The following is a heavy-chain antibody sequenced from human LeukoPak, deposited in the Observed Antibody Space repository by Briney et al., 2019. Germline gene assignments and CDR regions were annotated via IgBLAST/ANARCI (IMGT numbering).Heavy chain of an antibody. Sequence: PGRSLRLSCAASGFTFSSYGMHWVRQAPGKGLEWVAVIPYDGSNKYYADSVKGRFTISRDNSKNTLYLQMNSLRAEDTAVYYCAKAYYGSGSYYYYYYGMDVWGKGTTVTVSS. CDR1: GFTFSSYG. J-gene: IGHJ6*04. D-gene: IGHD3-10*01. CDR2: IPYDGSNK. CDR3: AKAYYGSGSYYYYYYGMDV. V-gene: IGHV3-30*18.